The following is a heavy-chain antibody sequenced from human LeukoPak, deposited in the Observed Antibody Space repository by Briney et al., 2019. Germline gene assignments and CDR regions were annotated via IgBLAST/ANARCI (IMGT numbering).Heavy chain of an antibody. CDR2: IGSDDNT. Sequence: GGSLRLSCAASGFTFSRNAMAWVRQAPGKGLEWVAGIGSDDNTHYAESVRGRFTISRDIPKNTVSLQMSSLRAEDTAVYYCAKDILRWSFDSWGQGILVTVSS. CDR3: AKDILRWSFDS. CDR1: GFTFSRNA. J-gene: IGHJ4*02. V-gene: IGHV3-23*01. D-gene: IGHD2-21*01.